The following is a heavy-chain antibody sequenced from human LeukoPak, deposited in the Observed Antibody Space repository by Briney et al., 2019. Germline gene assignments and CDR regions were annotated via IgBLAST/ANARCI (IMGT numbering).Heavy chain of an antibody. Sequence: ASVKVSCKASGYTFGSDDINWVRQATGQGLEWMGWMNPNSGNTGYVQKFQGRVTMTRNTSISTAYMELSSLRSDDTAVYYCARAKTKVVVATVYYYYGMDVWGQGTTVTVSS. CDR3: ARAKTKVVVATVYYYYGMDV. D-gene: IGHD2-15*01. V-gene: IGHV1-8*01. CDR1: GYTFGSDD. J-gene: IGHJ6*02. CDR2: MNPNSGNT.